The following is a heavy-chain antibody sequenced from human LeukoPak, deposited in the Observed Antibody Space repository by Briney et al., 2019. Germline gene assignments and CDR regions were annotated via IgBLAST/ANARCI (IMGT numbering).Heavy chain of an antibody. V-gene: IGHV3-48*01. CDR1: GLPFIEYS. CDR2: IGIDSGNT. Sequence: PGGSLRLSCTASGLPFIEYSMNWVRQAPGKGLEWISYIGIDSGNTKYADSVRGRFTISADKAKNSLYLQMSSLRVEDTAVYYCARDHNYAFDNWGQGTLVSVAS. J-gene: IGHJ4*02. D-gene: IGHD1-1*01. CDR3: ARDHNYAFDN.